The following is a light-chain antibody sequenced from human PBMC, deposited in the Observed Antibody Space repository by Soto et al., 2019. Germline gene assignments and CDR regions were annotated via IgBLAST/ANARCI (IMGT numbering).Light chain of an antibody. CDR2: GAS. CDR3: QQSFSTPRT. CDR1: QTISTY. V-gene: IGKV1-39*01. Sequence: DIQMTQSPSPLSASVGYRVTIACRASQTISTYLNWYQQKPGKAPKLLIYGASSLQSGVPSRFSASGSGTDFTLTISSLQPEDFGTYYCQQSFSTPRTFGQGTKVDIK. J-gene: IGKJ1*01.